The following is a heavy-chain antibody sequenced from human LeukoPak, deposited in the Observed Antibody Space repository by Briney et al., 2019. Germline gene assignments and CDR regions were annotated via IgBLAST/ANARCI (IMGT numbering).Heavy chain of an antibody. D-gene: IGHD6-19*01. CDR3: ARHPEQWLVPRGFDY. CDR2: TYYRSKWYN. Sequence: SQTLSLTCAISGDSVSINSAAWNWIRQSPSRGLEWLVRTYYRSKWYNDYALSVKSRITINPDTSKNQFSLQLNSVTPEDTAVYYCARHPEQWLVPRGFDYWGQGTLVTVSS. J-gene: IGHJ4*02. CDR1: GDSVSINSAA. V-gene: IGHV6-1*01.